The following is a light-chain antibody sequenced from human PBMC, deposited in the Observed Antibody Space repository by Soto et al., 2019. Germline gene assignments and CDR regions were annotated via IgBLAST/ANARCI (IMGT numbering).Light chain of an antibody. Sequence: EIVLTQSPGTLSLSPGERATLSCRAGQTVSSSYLAWYQHRPGQAPRLLIYGASTTAPGIPARFSGSGSGTDFTLTISRLEPEDFAVYYCHHYGSSSWTFGQGTKVDIK. J-gene: IGKJ1*01. CDR2: GAS. CDR3: HHYGSSSWT. CDR1: QTVSSSY. V-gene: IGKV3-20*01.